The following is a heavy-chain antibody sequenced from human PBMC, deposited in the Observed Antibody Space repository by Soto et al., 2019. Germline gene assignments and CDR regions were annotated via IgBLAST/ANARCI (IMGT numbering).Heavy chain of an antibody. CDR3: ARGMPSVYFDY. CDR1: GFTFSSYA. V-gene: IGHV3-30-3*01. D-gene: IGHD2-2*01. CDR2: ISYDGSNK. Sequence: QAQLVESGGGVVQPGRSLRLSCAASGFTFSSYAMHWVRQAPGKGLEWVAVISYDGSNKYYADSVKGRFTISRDNSKNTLYLQMNSLRAEDTAVYYCARGMPSVYFDYWGQGTLVTVSS. J-gene: IGHJ4*02.